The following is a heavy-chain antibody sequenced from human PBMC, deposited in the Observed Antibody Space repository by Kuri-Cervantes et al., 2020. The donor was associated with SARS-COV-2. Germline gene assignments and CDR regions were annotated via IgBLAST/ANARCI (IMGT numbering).Heavy chain of an antibody. V-gene: IGHV3-48*04. D-gene: IGHD3-16*01. J-gene: IGHJ6*03. Sequence: GGSLRLSCAGSGFIFNNYALNWVRQAPGGGLEWISYISSTRSTIDYADSVRGRFTISRDNAKSSLFLQMNSLRVEDTAVYYCAREVAVGDYYYYYYMDVWGKGTTVTVSS. CDR1: GFIFNNYA. CDR3: AREVAVGDYYYYYYMDV. CDR2: ISSTRSTI.